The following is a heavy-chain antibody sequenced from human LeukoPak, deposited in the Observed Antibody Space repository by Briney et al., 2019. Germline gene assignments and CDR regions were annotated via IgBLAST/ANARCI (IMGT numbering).Heavy chain of an antibody. D-gene: IGHD3-10*01. J-gene: IGHJ5*02. CDR1: GGSISSYY. V-gene: IGHV4-4*07. CDR2: IYTSGST. Sequence: SETLSLTCTVSGGSISSYYWSWIRQPAGKGLEWIGRIYTSGSTNYNPSLKSRVTMSVDTSKNQFSLKLSSVTAADTAVYYCAREILSLPRAYYYGSGSYYNWFDPWGQGTLVTVSS. CDR3: AREILSLPRAYYYGSGSYYNWFDP.